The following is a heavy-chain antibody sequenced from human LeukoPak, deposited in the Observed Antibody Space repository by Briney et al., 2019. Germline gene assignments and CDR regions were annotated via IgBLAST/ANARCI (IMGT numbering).Heavy chain of an antibody. Sequence: ASVKVSCKVSGYTLTELSMHWVRQAPGKGLEWMGGFDPEDGEPIYAQKFQGRVTMTEDTSTDTAYMELSSLRSEDTAVYYCATGLLWFGELLSWGQGTLVTVSS. D-gene: IGHD3-10*01. CDR2: FDPEDGEP. J-gene: IGHJ4*02. CDR3: ATGLLWFGELLS. CDR1: GYTLTELS. V-gene: IGHV1-24*01.